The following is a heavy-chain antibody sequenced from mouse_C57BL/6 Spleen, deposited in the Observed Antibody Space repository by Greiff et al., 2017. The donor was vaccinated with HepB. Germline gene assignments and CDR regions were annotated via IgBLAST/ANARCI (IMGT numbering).Heavy chain of an antibody. CDR1: GFTFSDYG. CDR3: ARMGYDPWFAY. V-gene: IGHV5-17*01. J-gene: IGHJ3*01. D-gene: IGHD2-3*01. Sequence: EVKVVESGGGLVKPGGSLKLSCAASGFTFSDYGMHWVRQAPEKGLEWVAYISSGSSTIYYADTVKGRFTISRDNAKNTLFLQMTSLRSEDTAMYYCARMGYDPWFAYWGQGTLVTVSA. CDR2: ISSGSSTI.